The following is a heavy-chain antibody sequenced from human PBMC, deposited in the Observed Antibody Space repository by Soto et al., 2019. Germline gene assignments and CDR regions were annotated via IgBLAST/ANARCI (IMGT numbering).Heavy chain of an antibody. D-gene: IGHD3-10*01. Sequence: GGSLRLSCAASGFTFDDYAMHWVRQAPGKGLELVSLISWDGGSTYYADSVKGRFTISRDNSKNSLYLQMNSLRAEDTALYYCAKDRHYYGSGSYRVYYYGMDVWGQGTTVTVSS. CDR1: GFTFDDYA. J-gene: IGHJ6*02. V-gene: IGHV3-43D*03. CDR3: AKDRHYYGSGSYRVYYYGMDV. CDR2: ISWDGGST.